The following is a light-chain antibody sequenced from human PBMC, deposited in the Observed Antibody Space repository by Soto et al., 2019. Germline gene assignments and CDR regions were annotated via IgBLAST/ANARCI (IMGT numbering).Light chain of an antibody. J-gene: IGLJ3*02. V-gene: IGLV1-47*01. Sequence: QSVLTQAPSASATPGQRVIISCSGSSSDVGRNYVHWYQHFPGTAPKLLIYRNDERPSGVPDRFSGSKSGTSASLAISGLXXXXXXXXXCXAXDDSLSAWVFGGGTQLTVL. CDR2: RND. CDR3: XAXDDSLSAWV. CDR1: SSDVGRNY.